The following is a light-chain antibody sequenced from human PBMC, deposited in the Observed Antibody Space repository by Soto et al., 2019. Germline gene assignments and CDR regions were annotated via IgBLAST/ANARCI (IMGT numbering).Light chain of an antibody. Sequence: DIQMTQSPSSLSASVGDRVTITCRASQGISTYLNWYQQKPGKAPKLLIYAASSLQSGVPSRFSGSGSETDFTLTISSLQHEDFATYYCQQSYSTTWTFGQGTKVDIK. V-gene: IGKV1-39*01. CDR2: AAS. J-gene: IGKJ1*01. CDR3: QQSYSTTWT. CDR1: QGISTY.